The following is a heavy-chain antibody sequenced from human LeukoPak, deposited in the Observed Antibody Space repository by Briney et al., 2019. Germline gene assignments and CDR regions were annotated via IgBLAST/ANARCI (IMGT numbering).Heavy chain of an antibody. CDR2: INHSGST. Sequence: SETLSLTCAVYGGSFSGYYWSWIRQPPGKGLEWIGEINHSGSTNYNPSLKSRVTISVDTSKNQFSLKLSSVTAADTAVYYCARDRALNWFDPWGQGTLVTVSS. J-gene: IGHJ5*02. CDR1: GGSFSGYY. CDR3: ARDRALNWFDP. V-gene: IGHV4-34*01.